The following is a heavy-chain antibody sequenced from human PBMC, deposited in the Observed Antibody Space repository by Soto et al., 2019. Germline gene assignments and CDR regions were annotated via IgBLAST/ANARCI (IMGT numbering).Heavy chain of an antibody. CDR2: ISGSGGTT. CDR1: GFTFDTYA. CDR3: ARDWGFCSGGSCYSQGYY. D-gene: IGHD2-15*01. J-gene: IGHJ4*02. Sequence: GGSLRLSCAGSGFTFDTYAMSWVRQAPGKGLEWVSDISGSGGTTYYADSVKGRFTISRDNSKNTLYLQMNSLRVEDTAVYYCARDWGFCSGGSCYSQGYYWGQGTLVTVSS. V-gene: IGHV3-23*01.